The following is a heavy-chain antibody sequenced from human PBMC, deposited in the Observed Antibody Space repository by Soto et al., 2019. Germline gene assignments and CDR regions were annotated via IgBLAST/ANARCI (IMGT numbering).Heavy chain of an antibody. Sequence: SETLSLTCAVYGGSFSGYYWSWIRQPPGKGLEWIGEINHSGSTNYNPSLKSRVTISVDTSKNQFSLKLSSVTAADTAVYYCARRVRDIVVVPAAGKRGHDAFAIWGQGTMVTVSS. V-gene: IGHV4-34*01. J-gene: IGHJ3*02. D-gene: IGHD2-2*01. CDR1: GGSFSGYY. CDR3: ARRVRDIVVVPAAGKRGHDAFAI. CDR2: INHSGST.